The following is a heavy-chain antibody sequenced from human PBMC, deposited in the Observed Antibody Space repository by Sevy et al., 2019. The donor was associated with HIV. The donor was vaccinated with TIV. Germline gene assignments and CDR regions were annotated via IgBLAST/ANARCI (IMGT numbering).Heavy chain of an antibody. D-gene: IGHD5-18*01. V-gene: IGHV3-7*01. CDR1: GFTFSDSW. Sequence: GGSLRLSCVASGFTFSDSWMTWVRQAPGKGLERIAFINEDGSRLGYVDSVRGRFTISRENTKNSLYLQRNSLRAEDTAVYFCARDRAYSALDYWGQGTLVTVSS. CDR2: INEDGSRL. CDR3: ARDRAYSALDY. J-gene: IGHJ4*02.